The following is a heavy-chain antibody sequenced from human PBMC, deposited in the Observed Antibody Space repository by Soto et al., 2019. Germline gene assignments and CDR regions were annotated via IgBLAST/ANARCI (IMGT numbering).Heavy chain of an antibody. V-gene: IGHV3-13*01. CDR1: GFTFSSSD. CDR3: VXXGRXGXWXXWYFDL. J-gene: IGHJ2*01. Sequence: EVQLVESGGGLVQPGESLRLSCAASGFTFSSSDMHWVRQAPGKGLEWVSAIGTIDDTYYPGSVKGRFTISRENAKNSLYLQMNSLTAGDTAVYYCVXXGRXGXWXXWYFDLWGRGTLVTVSS. CDR2: IGTIDDT.